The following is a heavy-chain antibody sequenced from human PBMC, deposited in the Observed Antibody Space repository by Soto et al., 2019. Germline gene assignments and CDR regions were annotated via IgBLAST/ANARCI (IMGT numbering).Heavy chain of an antibody. V-gene: IGHV3-74*01. D-gene: IGHD3-22*01. Sequence: GGSLRLSCAASGYTFSSYWMHWVRQAPGKGLVWVSRINSDGSSTSYADSVKGRFTISRDNAKNTLYLQMNSLRAEDTAVYYCAREYYYDSSGYYYELDYYYYYGMDVWGQGTTVTVSS. CDR1: GYTFSSYW. CDR3: AREYYYDSSGYYYELDYYYYYGMDV. CDR2: INSDGSST. J-gene: IGHJ6*02.